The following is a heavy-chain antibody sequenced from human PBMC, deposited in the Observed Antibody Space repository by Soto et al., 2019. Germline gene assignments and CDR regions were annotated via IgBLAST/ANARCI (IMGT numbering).Heavy chain of an antibody. J-gene: IGHJ4*02. Sequence: ASVKVSCKASGYTFTGHYLHWVRQAPGQGLEWMEWINSNNGDTGYAQNFQGRVTMTRDTSTSTAYMELTRLTSDDTAVYYCAREAQVGKTYDFWGQGAQVTVSS. CDR1: GYTFTGHY. D-gene: IGHD1-26*01. CDR3: AREAQVGKTYDF. CDR2: INSNNGDT. V-gene: IGHV1-2*02.